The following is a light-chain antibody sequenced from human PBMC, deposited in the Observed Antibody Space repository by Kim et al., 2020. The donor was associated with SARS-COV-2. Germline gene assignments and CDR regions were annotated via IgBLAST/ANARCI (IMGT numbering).Light chain of an antibody. V-gene: IGLV3-1*01. Sequence: SYELTQPPSVSVSPGQTASITCSGDKLGDKYACWYQQKPGQSPVLVIYQDSKRPSGIPERFSGSNSGNTATLTISGTQAMDEADYYCQAWDSSTYWEFGG. J-gene: IGLJ3*02. CDR1: KLGDKY. CDR2: QDS. CDR3: QAWDSSTYWE.